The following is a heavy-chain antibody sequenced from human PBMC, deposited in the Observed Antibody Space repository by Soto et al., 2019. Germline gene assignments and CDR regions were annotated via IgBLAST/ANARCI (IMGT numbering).Heavy chain of an antibody. V-gene: IGHV3-23*01. CDR2: ISDDSSRT. D-gene: IGHD2-15*01. J-gene: IGHJ4*02. CDR3: AKVIGGSRPNRFDY. CDR1: GFTFSSFE. Sequence: PGGSLRLSCEASGFTFSSFEMSWVRQAPGRGLEWVAFISDDSSRTYYADAVKGRFTVSRDNSKYTLYLQMNSLRAEDTAVYYCAKVIGGSRPNRFDYWGQGTLVTVSS.